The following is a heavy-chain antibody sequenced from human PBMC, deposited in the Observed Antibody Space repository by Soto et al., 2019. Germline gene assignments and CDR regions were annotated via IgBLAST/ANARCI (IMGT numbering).Heavy chain of an antibody. CDR3: ATWHLQEHAYDI. CDR1: GLTVSGQKY. Sequence: DVHLVESGGGLIQPGGSLRLSCAAFGLTVSGQKYISWVRQAPGKGLEWVSALYDVDGTYYADSVKGRFTTSIDTSRTIVYLQMNSLRLDDTAVYFCATWHLQEHAYDIWGQGTTVTVSS. D-gene: IGHD4-4*01. CDR2: LYDVDGT. V-gene: IGHV3-53*01. J-gene: IGHJ3*02.